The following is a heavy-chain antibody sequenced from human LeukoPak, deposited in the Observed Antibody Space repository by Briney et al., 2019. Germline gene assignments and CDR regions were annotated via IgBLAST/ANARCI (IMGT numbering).Heavy chain of an antibody. CDR1: GGSISSTNW. CDR3: ARGRPIFSGGSYLY. CDR2: INHSGST. J-gene: IGHJ4*02. V-gene: IGHV4-4*02. Sequence: TTSETLSLTCGVSGGSISSTNWWSWIRQPPGEGLEWIGEINHSGSTNYNPSLKSRVTISVDTSKNQFSLRLSSVTAADTAVYYCARGRPIFSGGSYLYWGQGTLVTVSS. D-gene: IGHD1-26*01.